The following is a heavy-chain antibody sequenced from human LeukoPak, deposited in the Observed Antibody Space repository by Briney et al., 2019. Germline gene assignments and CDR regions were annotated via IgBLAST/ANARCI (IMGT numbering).Heavy chain of an antibody. Sequence: GASVKVSCKASGYTFTSYGISWVRQAPGQGLEWMGWISAYNGNTNYAQKLQGRVTMTTDTSTSTAYMELRSLRSDDTAVYYCARSLRIQLLSANFDYWGQGTLVTVSS. D-gene: IGHD5-18*01. J-gene: IGHJ4*02. CDR3: ARSLRIQLLSANFDY. V-gene: IGHV1-18*01. CDR1: GYTFTSYG. CDR2: ISAYNGNT.